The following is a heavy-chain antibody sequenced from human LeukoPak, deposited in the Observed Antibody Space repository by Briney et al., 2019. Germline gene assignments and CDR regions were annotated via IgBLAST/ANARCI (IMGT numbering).Heavy chain of an antibody. D-gene: IGHD3-22*01. J-gene: IGHJ4*02. CDR2: IYYSGST. CDR1: GGSISSYY. CDR3: ARWGSSGYPFDY. Sequence: SETLSLTCTVSGGSISSYYWSWIRQPPGKGLEWIGYIYYSGSTNYNPSLKRRVTISVDTSKNQFSLKLSSVTAADTAVYYCARWGSSGYPFDYWGQGPLVTVSS. V-gene: IGHV4-59*08.